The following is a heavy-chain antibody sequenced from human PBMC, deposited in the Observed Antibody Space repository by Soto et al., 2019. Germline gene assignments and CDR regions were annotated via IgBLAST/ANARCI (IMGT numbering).Heavy chain of an antibody. CDR1: GFTFSSYG. CDR3: ARDPIGDQLLSYYYYYGMDV. V-gene: IGHV3-33*01. D-gene: IGHD2-2*01. CDR2: IWYDGSNK. J-gene: IGHJ6*02. Sequence: GGSLRLSCAASGFTFSSYGMHWVRQAPGKGLEWVAVIWYDGSNKYYADSVKGRFTISRDNSKNTLYLQMNSLRAEDTAVYYCARDPIGDQLLSYYYYYGMDVWGQGTTVTVSS.